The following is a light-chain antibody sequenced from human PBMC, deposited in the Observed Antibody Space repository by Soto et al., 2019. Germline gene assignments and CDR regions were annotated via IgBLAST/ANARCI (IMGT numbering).Light chain of an antibody. CDR3: QQYNTYST. Sequence: DIQMTQSPSTLSASVGDRVTITCRASQSISRWLTWYHQKPGKAAQALIYDASSLKSGVPSRFSGNGSGTEFPLTISSLQPDDFATYYCQQYNTYSTFGQGTRLEIK. CDR2: DAS. V-gene: IGKV1-5*01. CDR1: QSISRW. J-gene: IGKJ5*01.